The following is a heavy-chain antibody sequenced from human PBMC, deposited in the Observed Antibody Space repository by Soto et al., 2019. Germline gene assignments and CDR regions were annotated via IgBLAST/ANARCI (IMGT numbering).Heavy chain of an antibody. V-gene: IGHV1-2*02. CDR2: INPYTGGT. CDR3: ATQFHHCGGDCYRGPYFGMDV. J-gene: IGHJ6*02. D-gene: IGHD2-21*02. CDR1: GYTFTGYY. Sequence: QVQLVQSGSEVKEPGASVKVSCKASGYTFTGYYVLWVRQAPGQGPECMGWINPYTGGTNYAQKFPGRVPMARDTSISTAYMELSKLISDDTAVYYCATQFHHCGGDCYRGPYFGMDVWGQGTTVTVSS.